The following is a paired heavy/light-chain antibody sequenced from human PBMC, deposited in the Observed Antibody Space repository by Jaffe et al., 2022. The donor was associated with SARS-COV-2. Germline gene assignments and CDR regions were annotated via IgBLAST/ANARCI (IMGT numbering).Light chain of an antibody. J-gene: IGKJ1*01. CDR1: QGVGSSY. V-gene: IGKV3-20*01. CDR3: HQYGSSPRT. CDR2: GA. Sequence: EIVLTQSPGTLSLSPGERATLSCRASQGVGSSYLAWYQQKPGQAPRLLIYGASRATGIPDRFSGSGSGTDFTLTISRLEPEDFAVYYCHQYGSSPRTFGQGTKVEIK.
Heavy chain of an antibody. CDR3: ARDLWGYDSSGEY. V-gene: IGHV4-61*02. CDR2: IYTSGST. Sequence: QVQLQESGPGLVKPSQTLSLTCTVSGGSISSGSYYWSWIRQPAGKGLEWIGRIYTSGSTNYNPSLKSRVTISVDTSKNQFSLKLSSVTAADTAVYYCARDLWGYDSSGEYWGQGTLVTVSS. J-gene: IGHJ4*02. CDR1: GGSISSGSYY. D-gene: IGHD3-22*01.